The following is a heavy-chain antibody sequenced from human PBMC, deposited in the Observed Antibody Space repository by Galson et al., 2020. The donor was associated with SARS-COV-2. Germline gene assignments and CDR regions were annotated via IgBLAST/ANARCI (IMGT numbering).Heavy chain of an antibody. CDR3: ARLTQLWFPRFDH. D-gene: IGHD5-18*01. J-gene: IGHJ4*02. Sequence: SETLSLTCTVSGGSFNSNYYYWGWIRQPPGKGLEWIATIFHSGTTYYNLSLKSRVTMSVDTSKNQFSLKVNSVTAADTAVYYCARLTQLWFPRFDHWGQGILVTVSS. V-gene: IGHV4-39*01. CDR2: IFHSGTT. CDR1: GGSFNSNYYY.